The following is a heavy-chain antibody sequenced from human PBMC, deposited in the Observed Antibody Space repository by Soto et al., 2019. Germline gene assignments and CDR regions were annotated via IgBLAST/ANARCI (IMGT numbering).Heavy chain of an antibody. CDR2: IIPIFGTA. D-gene: IGHD4-17*01. V-gene: IGHV1-69*01. J-gene: IGHJ1*01. CDR1: GGTFSSYA. CDR3: ANDYGDLARPGEYFQH. Sequence: QVQLVQSGAEVKKPGSSVKVSCRASGGTFSSYAISWVRQAPGQGLEWMGGIIPIFGTANYAQKFQGRVTITADESTITAYMELSSLRSEDTAVYYCANDYGDLARPGEYFQHWGQGTLVTVSS.